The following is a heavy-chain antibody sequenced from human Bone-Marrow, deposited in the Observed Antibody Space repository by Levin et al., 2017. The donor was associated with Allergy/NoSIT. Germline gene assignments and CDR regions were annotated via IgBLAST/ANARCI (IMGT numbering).Heavy chain of an antibody. Sequence: SCAASGFTFSSYAMSWVRQAPGKGLEWVSAISGSGGSTYYADSVKGRFTISRDNSKNTLYLQMNSLRAEDTAVYYCANPFDDYGDYVYFDYWGQGTLVTVSS. J-gene: IGHJ4*02. CDR2: ISGSGGST. D-gene: IGHD4-17*01. CDR1: GFTFSSYA. V-gene: IGHV3-23*01. CDR3: ANPFDDYGDYVYFDY.